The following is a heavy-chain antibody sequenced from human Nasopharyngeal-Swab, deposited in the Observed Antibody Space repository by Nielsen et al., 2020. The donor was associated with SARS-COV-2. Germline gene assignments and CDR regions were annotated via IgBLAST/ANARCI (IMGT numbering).Heavy chain of an antibody. CDR3: ARDDIGYYYGMDV. CDR1: GFTFSSYG. J-gene: IGHJ6*02. D-gene: IGHD5-12*01. CDR2: ISYDGSNK. V-gene: IGHV3-30*03. Sequence: GGSLRLSCAASGFTFSSYGIHWVRQAPGKGLEWVAVISYDGSNKYYADSVKGRFTISRDNSKNTLYLQMNSLRAEDTAVYYCARDDIGYYYGMDVWGQGTTVTVSS.